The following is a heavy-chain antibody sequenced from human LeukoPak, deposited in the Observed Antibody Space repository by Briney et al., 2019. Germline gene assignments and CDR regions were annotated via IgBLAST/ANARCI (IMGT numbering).Heavy chain of an antibody. D-gene: IGHD1-26*01. CDR1: GFTFSSYW. J-gene: IGHJ4*02. V-gene: IGHV3-7*03. CDR2: IKQDGSEK. CDR3: ATGSGGSYFPGYEY. Sequence: GGSLRLSCAASGFTFSSYWMSWVRQAPGKGLEWVANIKQDGSEKYYVDSVKGRFTISRDNAKNSLYLQMNSLRAEDTAVYYCATGSGGSYFPGYEYWGQGTLVTVSS.